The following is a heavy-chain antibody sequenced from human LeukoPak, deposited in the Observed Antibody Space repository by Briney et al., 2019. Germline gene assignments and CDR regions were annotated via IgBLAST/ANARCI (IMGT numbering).Heavy chain of an antibody. CDR1: GFTFSTYS. J-gene: IGHJ5*02. CDR2: ISSSTI. V-gene: IGHV3-48*01. Sequence: PGGSLRLSCAASGFTFSTYSMNWVRQAPGKGLEWVSYISSSTIYYADSVKGRFTISRDNAKNSLYLQMNSLRAEDTAVYYCARDWGTASNWFDPWGQGTLVTVSS. CDR3: ARDWGTASNWFDP. D-gene: IGHD1/OR15-1a*01.